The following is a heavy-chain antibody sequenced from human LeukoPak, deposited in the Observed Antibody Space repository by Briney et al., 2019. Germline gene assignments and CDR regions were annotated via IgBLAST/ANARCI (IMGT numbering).Heavy chain of an antibody. Sequence: PSETVSLTCTVSGGSISTYFWSWTRQPPGKGLEWIGHIYFSGSTNYNPSLKSRATISVDTSKNQFSLKLSSVTAADTAVYYCARHKSSGTYPLDYWGEGSLVTVSS. D-gene: IGHD1-26*01. CDR2: IYFSGST. CDR1: GGSISTYF. V-gene: IGHV4-59*08. CDR3: ARHKSSGTYPLDY. J-gene: IGHJ4*02.